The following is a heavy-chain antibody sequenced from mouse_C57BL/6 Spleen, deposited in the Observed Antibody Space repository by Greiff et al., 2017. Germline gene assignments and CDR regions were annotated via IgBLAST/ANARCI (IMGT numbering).Heavy chain of an antibody. D-gene: IGHD2-5*01. Sequence: QVQLQQPGAELVKPGASVKLSCKASGYTFTSYWMHWVKQRPGQGLEWIGMIHPNSGSTNYNEKFKSKATLTVDKSSSTAYMQLSSLTSEDSAVYYCARSGYYSNYEGFAYWGQGTLVTVSA. V-gene: IGHV1-64*01. CDR2: IHPNSGST. CDR1: GYTFTSYW. J-gene: IGHJ3*01. CDR3: ARSGYYSNYEGFAY.